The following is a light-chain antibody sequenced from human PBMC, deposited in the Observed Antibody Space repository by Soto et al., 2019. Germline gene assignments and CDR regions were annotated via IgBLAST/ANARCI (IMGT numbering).Light chain of an antibody. CDR2: ATS. J-gene: IGKJ2*01. CDR1: QGISQY. Sequence: DIQMTQSPSSLSASVGDRVTITCRASQGISQYVAWFQQRPGEAPKSLIYATSRLQSGVPSKFSGSGSGTDFSLTISSLQPEDFVTDYCQQYESFPRTFGQGTKLEMK. V-gene: IGKV1-16*02. CDR3: QQYESFPRT.